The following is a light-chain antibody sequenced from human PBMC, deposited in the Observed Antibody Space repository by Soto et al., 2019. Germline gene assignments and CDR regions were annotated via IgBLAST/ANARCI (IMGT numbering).Light chain of an antibody. CDR2: DAS. Sequence: DIQMTQSPSSLSASVGDRVTITCQASQDISIYLNWYQQKPGKAPKLLIYDASNLETGVPSRFSGSGSGTDFTFTISSLQPEDIATYYCQQYDNLPLTFGGGTKAEIK. CDR1: QDISIY. V-gene: IGKV1-33*01. CDR3: QQYDNLPLT. J-gene: IGKJ4*01.